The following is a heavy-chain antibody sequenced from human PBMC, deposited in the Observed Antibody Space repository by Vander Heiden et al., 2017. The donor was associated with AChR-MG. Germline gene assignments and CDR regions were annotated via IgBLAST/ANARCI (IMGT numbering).Heavy chain of an antibody. J-gene: IGHJ5*02. CDR3: ARGSNYDYVWGSYRSGNWFDP. CDR1: GFTFSSYS. CDR2: ISSSSSYI. V-gene: IGHV3-21*01. D-gene: IGHD3-16*02. Sequence: EVQLVESGGGLVKPGGSLRLSCAASGFTFSSYSMNWVRQAPGKGLEWVSSISSSSSYIYYADSVKGRFTISRDNAKNSLYLQMNSLRAEDTAVYYCARGSNYDYVWGSYRSGNWFDPWGQGTLVTVSS.